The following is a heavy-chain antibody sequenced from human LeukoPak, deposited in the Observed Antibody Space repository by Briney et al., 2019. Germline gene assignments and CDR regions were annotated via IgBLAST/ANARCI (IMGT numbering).Heavy chain of an antibody. CDR2: IYYSGST. V-gene: IGHV4-59*12. D-gene: IGHD3-10*01. Sequence: SSETLSLTCTVSGGSISSYYWSWIRQPPGKGLEWIGYIYYSGSTNYNPSLKSRVTISVDTSKNQFSLKLSSVTAADTAVYYCARVWRFGELTWFDPWGQGTLVTVSS. CDR3: ARVWRFGELTWFDP. J-gene: IGHJ5*02. CDR1: GGSISSYY.